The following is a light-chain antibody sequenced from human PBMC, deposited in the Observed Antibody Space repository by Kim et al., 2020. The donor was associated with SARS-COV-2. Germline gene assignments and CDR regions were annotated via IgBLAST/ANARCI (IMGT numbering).Light chain of an antibody. V-gene: IGLV2-14*01. CDR3: SSYTISTTQV. CDR2: EVS. J-gene: IGLJ3*02. CDR1: SSDVGGYNY. Sequence: QSVLTQPASVSGSPGQSITISCTGTSSDVGGYNYVSWFQQHPAKAPKLMIYEVSNRPSGVSDRFSGSKSGNTASLTISGLQAEDEADYYCSSYTISTTQVFGGGTQLTVL.